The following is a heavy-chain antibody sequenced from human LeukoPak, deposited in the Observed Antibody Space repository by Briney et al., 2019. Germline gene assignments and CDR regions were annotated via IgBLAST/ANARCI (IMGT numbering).Heavy chain of an antibody. CDR3: ATGRFSSSPYYYYYYMDV. CDR2: FDPEDGET. D-gene: IGHD6-13*01. CDR1: GYTLTELP. V-gene: IGHV1-24*01. Sequence: ASVKVSCKVSGYTLTELPMHWVRQAPGKGLEWMGGFDPEDGETIYAQKFQGRVTMTEDTSTDTAYMELSSLRSEDTAVYYCATGRFSSSPYYYYYYMDVWGKGTTVTVSS. J-gene: IGHJ6*03.